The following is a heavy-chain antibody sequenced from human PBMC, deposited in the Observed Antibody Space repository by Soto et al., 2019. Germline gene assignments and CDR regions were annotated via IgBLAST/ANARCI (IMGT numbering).Heavy chain of an antibody. V-gene: IGHV1-18*01. J-gene: IGHJ5*01. Sequence: QVQLVQSGAEVKKPDASVKVSCKASGYTFTSYGISWVRQAPRQGLEWMGWISAYNGNTNYAQKLQGRVIMTTDTSTSTAYMEPSRLRSGYTAVYYCASVQSSGTYGCCGYEPEGWFDSWCRGNLVTFSS. CDR1: GYTFTSYG. CDR2: ISAYNGNT. CDR3: ASVQSSGTYGCCGYEPEGWFDS. D-gene: IGHD3-22*01.